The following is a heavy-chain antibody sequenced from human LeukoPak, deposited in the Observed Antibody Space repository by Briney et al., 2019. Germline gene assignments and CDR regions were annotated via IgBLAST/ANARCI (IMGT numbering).Heavy chain of an antibody. CDR2: LYSAGTT. D-gene: IGHD3-10*01. Sequence: GGSLRLSCAVSGFTVSTDYMSWVRQAPGKGLEWVSILYSAGTTCYADSVKGRFTISRDNSRNILYLQMSSLRAEDTAIYYCARTPSGSGNFFDYWGQGAPVTVSS. V-gene: IGHV3-66*01. CDR1: GFTVSTDY. CDR3: ARTPSGSGNFFDY. J-gene: IGHJ4*02.